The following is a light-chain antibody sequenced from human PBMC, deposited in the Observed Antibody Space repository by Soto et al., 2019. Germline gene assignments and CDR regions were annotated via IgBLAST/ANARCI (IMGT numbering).Light chain of an antibody. V-gene: IGLV4-69*01. J-gene: IGLJ2*01. Sequence: QSVLTQSPSASASLGASVKLTCTLSSGHSSYAIAWHQQQPEKGPRYLMRVNSDGRHIKGDGIPDRFSGSSSGAERYLTISSLQSEDEADYYCQPWVTGTVVFGGGTKLTVL. CDR2: VNSDGRH. CDR1: SGHSSYA. CDR3: QPWVTGTVV.